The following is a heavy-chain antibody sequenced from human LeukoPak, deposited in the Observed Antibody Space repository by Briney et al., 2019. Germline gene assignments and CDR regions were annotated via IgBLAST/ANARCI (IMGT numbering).Heavy chain of an antibody. V-gene: IGHV1-46*01. Sequence: ASVKVSCKASGYTFTSYYMHWVRQAPGQGLEWMGLINPTGDSTGYAQKFQGRVTITADESTSTAYMELSSLRSEDTAVYYCARSYSSSWYSEFDYWGQGTLVTVSS. D-gene: IGHD6-13*01. CDR3: ARSYSSSWYSEFDY. CDR2: INPTGDST. J-gene: IGHJ4*02. CDR1: GYTFTSYY.